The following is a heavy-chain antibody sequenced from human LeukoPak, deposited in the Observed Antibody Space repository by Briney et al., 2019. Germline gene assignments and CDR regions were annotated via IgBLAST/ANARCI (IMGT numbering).Heavy chain of an antibody. Sequence: GESLKISCKGSGYSFSTYWIGWVRQMPGKGLEWMGIIYPGGSNTRYSPSFQGQVTISADKSISTVYLQWSSLEASDTAMYYCASPAGITSNDPFDIWGQGTWSPSLQ. CDR3: ASPAGITSNDPFDI. V-gene: IGHV5-51*01. CDR2: IYPGGSNT. D-gene: IGHD1-14*01. J-gene: IGHJ3*02. CDR1: GYSFSTYW.